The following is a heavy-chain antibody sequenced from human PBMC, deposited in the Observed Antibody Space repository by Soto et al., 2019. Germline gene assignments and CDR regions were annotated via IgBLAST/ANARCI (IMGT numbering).Heavy chain of an antibody. CDR3: ATGLRTGNYGMEV. CDR2: IIPIFGTT. Sequence: QEQLVQAGAEVKKPGSSVRISCRASGGTFSNDAVSWVRQAPGQGLQWMGGIIPIFGTTHYAQKFQGRVTMTADESTATAYMELRSVTSEDTAVYYCATGLRTGNYGMEVWGQGTAVTVSS. V-gene: IGHV1-69*01. D-gene: IGHD3-10*01. J-gene: IGHJ6*02. CDR1: GGTFSNDA.